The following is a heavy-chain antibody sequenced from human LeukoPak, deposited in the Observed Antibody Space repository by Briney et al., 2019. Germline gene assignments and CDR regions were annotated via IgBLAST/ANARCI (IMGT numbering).Heavy chain of an antibody. Sequence: PGGSLRLSCAASGFTFSCCAMHWVRQAPGKGLEWVSAVSANGGTTHYADSVKGRFTISRDNSKNTLYLQLSSLRAEDTAVYYCAKGLAAGSQYFDYWGQGTLVTVSS. CDR3: AKGLAAGSQYFDY. CDR1: GFTFSCCA. D-gene: IGHD6-25*01. CDR2: VSANGGTT. J-gene: IGHJ4*02. V-gene: IGHV3-23*01.